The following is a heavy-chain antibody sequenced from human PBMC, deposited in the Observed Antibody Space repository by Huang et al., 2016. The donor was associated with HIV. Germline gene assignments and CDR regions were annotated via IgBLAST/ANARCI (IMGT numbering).Heavy chain of an antibody. J-gene: IGHJ3*02. CDR3: ARGPDYYDSSGREAFDI. CDR2: INHSGST. Sequence: QVQLQQWGAGLLKPSETLSLTCAVYGGSFSGYYWIGEINHSGSTNYNPSLKSRVTISVDTSKTQFSLKLNSGTAADTAVYYCARGPDYYDSSGREAFDIWGQGTMVTVSS. CDR1: GGSFSGYY. D-gene: IGHD3-22*01. V-gene: IGHV4-34*01.